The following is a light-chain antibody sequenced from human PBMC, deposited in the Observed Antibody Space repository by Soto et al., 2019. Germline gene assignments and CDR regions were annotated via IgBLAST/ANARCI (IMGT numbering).Light chain of an antibody. V-gene: IGLV3-21*02. J-gene: IGLJ1*01. CDR3: HVWDSSSEHV. CDR1: NMGSKS. CDR2: DDS. Sequence: SKELSQPHAVSVGTAQTGPRITCGGNNMGSKSVHWYQQKPGQAPVLVVDDDSDRPSGIPERSSGTNTGTTATLTIRRVEAGDEADYLCHVWDSSSEHVFGSGSKVTV.